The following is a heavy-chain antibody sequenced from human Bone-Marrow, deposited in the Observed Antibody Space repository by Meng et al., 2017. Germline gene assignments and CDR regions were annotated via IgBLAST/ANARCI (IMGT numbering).Heavy chain of an antibody. Sequence: QGSLQESAPGLVKPSQTLALTGTVSGGSISSGGYYWSWIRQHPGKGLEWIGYIYYSGSTYYNPSLKSRVTISVDTSKNQFSLKLSSVTAADTAVYYCARVIVATSFYFDYWGQGTLVTVSS. J-gene: IGHJ4*02. V-gene: IGHV4-31*03. CDR3: ARVIVATSFYFDY. CDR2: IYYSGST. CDR1: GGSISSGGYY. D-gene: IGHD5-12*01.